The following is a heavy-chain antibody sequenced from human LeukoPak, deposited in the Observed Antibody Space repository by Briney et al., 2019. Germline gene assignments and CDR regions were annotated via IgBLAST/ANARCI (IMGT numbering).Heavy chain of an antibody. CDR3: ARGQIDLLRNYFDS. CDR1: GFIVSHKY. CDR2: IYAGGNS. Sequence: GGSLRLSCAASGFIVSHKYMAWVRQAPGKGLEWLSIIYAGGNSVSADSVKGRFIISRDNSRNTVHLQMNSLRDDDTAVYYCARGQIDLLRNYFDSWGPGTLVAVSS. J-gene: IGHJ4*02. V-gene: IGHV3-66*01. D-gene: IGHD3-22*01.